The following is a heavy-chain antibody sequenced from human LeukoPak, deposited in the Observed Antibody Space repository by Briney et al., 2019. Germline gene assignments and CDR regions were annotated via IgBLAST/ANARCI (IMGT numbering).Heavy chain of an antibody. J-gene: IGHJ6*04. CDR3: AKPIDCSSTICTGPMDV. D-gene: IGHD6-13*01. V-gene: IGHV4-34*01. CDR2: IDHIGRT. Sequence: PSETLSLTCAVYGESLQSFYWSWIRQPPGKGPEWIGEIDHIGRTKYNPSLKSRLIISIDTSKNQFSLRLGSLTAADTAVYYCAKPIDCSSTICTGPMDVWGKGTTVTVSA. CDR1: GESLQSFY.